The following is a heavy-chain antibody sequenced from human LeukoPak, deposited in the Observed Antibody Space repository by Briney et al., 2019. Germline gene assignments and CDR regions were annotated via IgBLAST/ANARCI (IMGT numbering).Heavy chain of an antibody. Sequence: GGSLRLSCAASGFTFSRYIMNWVRQAPGKGLEWVSSISSSSSHIYYADSVKGRFTISRDNAKNSLYLQMNSLRAEDTAVYYCARARWLQSEIDYWGQGTLVTVSS. CDR3: ARARWLQSEIDY. D-gene: IGHD5-12*01. CDR1: GFTFSRYI. V-gene: IGHV3-21*04. CDR2: ISSSSSHI. J-gene: IGHJ4*02.